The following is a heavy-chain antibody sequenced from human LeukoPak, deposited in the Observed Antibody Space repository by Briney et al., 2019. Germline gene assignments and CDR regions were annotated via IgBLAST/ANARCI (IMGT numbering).Heavy chain of an antibody. J-gene: IGHJ5*01. CDR1: GFPFSRYS. CDR3: ARVAVCGPTGWFDS. Sequence: GGSLRLSCAPSGFPFSRYSMNWVRQAPGKGLEWLSYITSGSDTIYYADSVKGRFTISRDNGKNSLYLQMNSLRAEDTAVYYCARVAVCGPTGWFDSWGQGTLVIVSS. D-gene: IGHD2-8*02. CDR2: ITSGSDTI. V-gene: IGHV3-48*01.